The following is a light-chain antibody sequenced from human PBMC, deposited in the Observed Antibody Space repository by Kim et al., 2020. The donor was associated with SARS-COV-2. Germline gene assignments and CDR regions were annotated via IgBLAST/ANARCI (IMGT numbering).Light chain of an antibody. V-gene: IGKV2-30*01. CDR2: KVS. J-gene: IGKJ5*01. CDR3: MKGIHPIT. CDR1: QSLVYSDGNTY. Sequence: DVVMTQSPLSLPVTLGQPASISCRSSQSLVYSDGNTYLNWFPQRPGQSPRRLIYKVSNRDSGVPDRFSGSGSGTDFTLKISRVEAEDGGVYYCMKGIHPITFGQGTRLEIK.